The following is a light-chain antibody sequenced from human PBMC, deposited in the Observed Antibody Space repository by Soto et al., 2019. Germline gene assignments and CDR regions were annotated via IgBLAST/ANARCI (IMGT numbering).Light chain of an antibody. CDR3: QQYYSTPWT. V-gene: IGKV4-1*01. CDR1: QSVLYSSNNKNY. Sequence: DIVMTQSPDSLAVSLGERATINCKSSQSVLYSSNNKNYLTWYQQKPGQPPKLLIYWASTRESGVPDRFSGRGSWTDFPLTIRRLQAEDGGIYYCQQYYSTPWTFGQGTKVEIK. CDR2: WAS. J-gene: IGKJ1*01.